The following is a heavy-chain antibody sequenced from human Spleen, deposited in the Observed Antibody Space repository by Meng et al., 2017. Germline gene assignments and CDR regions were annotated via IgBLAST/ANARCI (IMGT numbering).Heavy chain of an antibody. D-gene: IGHD2-2*02. CDR3: ARDRLIYEASFDY. CDR2: IKEDESQI. V-gene: IGHV3-7*01. CDR1: GFSFSSYW. J-gene: IGHJ4*02. Sequence: LTGAASGFSFSSYWMTWVRQAPGKGLEWVANIKEDESQIYYVDAVKGRFTISRDNAKNSLYLQMNSLRAEDTAVYYCARDRLIYEASFDYWGLGTLVTVSS.